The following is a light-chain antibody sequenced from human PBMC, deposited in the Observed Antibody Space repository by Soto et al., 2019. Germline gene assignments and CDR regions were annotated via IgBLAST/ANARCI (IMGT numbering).Light chain of an antibody. V-gene: IGLV2-11*01. J-gene: IGLJ1*01. CDR3: SSYTSSVSYV. Sequence: QSALTQPRSVSGSPGQSVTISCTGTSSDVGGYNYVSWYQQHPGKAPKLMIYDVNKRPSGVPDRFSGSKSGNTASLTISGLQAEDEADYYCSSYTSSVSYVFGTGTKVTVL. CDR2: DVN. CDR1: SSDVGGYNY.